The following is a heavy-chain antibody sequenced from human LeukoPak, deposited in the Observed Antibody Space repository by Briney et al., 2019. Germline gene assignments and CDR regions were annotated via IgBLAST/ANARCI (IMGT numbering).Heavy chain of an antibody. CDR1: GYTFTSYY. D-gene: IGHD6-19*01. V-gene: IGHV1-46*01. Sequence: ASVKVSCKASGYTFTSYYMHWVRQAPGQGLEWMGKINPSGGSTSYAQKFQGRVTMTRDTSTSTVYMELSSLRSEDTAVYYCARDLGIAVAAGWFDPWGQGTLVTVSS. CDR2: INPSGGST. CDR3: ARDLGIAVAAGWFDP. J-gene: IGHJ5*02.